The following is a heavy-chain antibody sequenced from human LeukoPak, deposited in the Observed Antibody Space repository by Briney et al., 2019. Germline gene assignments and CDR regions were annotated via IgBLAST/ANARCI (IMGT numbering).Heavy chain of an antibody. CDR1: GGSFSGYY. J-gene: IGHJ4*02. CDR3: ARLGDYGSGSANFDY. D-gene: IGHD3-10*01. CDR2: INHSGST. V-gene: IGHV4-34*01. Sequence: SETLSLTRAVYGGSFSGYYWSWIRQPPGKGLEWIGEINHSGSTNYNPSLKSRVTISVDTSKNQFSLKLSSVTAADTAVYYCARLGDYGSGSANFDYWGQGTLVTVSS.